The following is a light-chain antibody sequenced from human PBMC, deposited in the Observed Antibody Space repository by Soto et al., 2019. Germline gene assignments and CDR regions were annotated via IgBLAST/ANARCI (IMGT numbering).Light chain of an antibody. V-gene: IGKV3-15*01. J-gene: IGKJ4*01. CDR3: QQYNDWPPLT. CDR1: QSVNIN. Sequence: EIVMTESPSTLSVSPWERSALSFVASQSVNINLAWYQQKPGQAPRLLIYGTSTRATGVPARFSGSGSGTEFTLTISNLQSEDFAVYYCQQYNDWPPLTFGGGTKVDI. CDR2: GTS.